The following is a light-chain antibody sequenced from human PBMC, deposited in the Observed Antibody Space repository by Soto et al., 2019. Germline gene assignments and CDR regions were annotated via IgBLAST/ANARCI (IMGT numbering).Light chain of an antibody. CDR3: QSYDSSLSGSV. CDR1: SSNIGAGYD. J-gene: IGLJ2*01. Sequence: QSVLTQPPSVSGAPGQRVTLSCTGSSSNIGAGYDVHWYQQLPGTVPKLLIYGNSNRPAGVPDRFAGSKSGTSASLAITGLQAEDEADYCCQSYDSSLSGSVFGGGTKRTVL. CDR2: GNS. V-gene: IGLV1-40*01.